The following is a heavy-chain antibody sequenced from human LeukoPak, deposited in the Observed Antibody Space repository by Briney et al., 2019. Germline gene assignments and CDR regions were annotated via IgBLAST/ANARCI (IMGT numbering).Heavy chain of an antibody. CDR3: TREGTAASETNWFDP. CDR1: GGSISSYY. CDR2: IYYSGST. J-gene: IGHJ5*02. V-gene: IGHV4-59*12. D-gene: IGHD6-13*01. Sequence: SETLSLTCTVSGGSISSYYWSWIRQPPGKGLEWIGYIYYSGSTNYNPSLKSRVTISVDTSKNQFSLKLSSVTAADTAVYYCTREGTAASETNWFDPWGQGTLVIVSS.